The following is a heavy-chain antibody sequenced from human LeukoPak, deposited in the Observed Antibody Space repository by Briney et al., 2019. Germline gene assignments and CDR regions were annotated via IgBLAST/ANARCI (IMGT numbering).Heavy chain of an antibody. V-gene: IGHV3-23*01. J-gene: IGHJ4*02. D-gene: IGHD3-22*01. CDR2: ISGSGGST. CDR1: GCTFSSYA. CDR3: AKAGGGYYDSSGYMTFDY. Sequence: PGGALRLSCASSGCTFSSYAMGWVRPAPGRGLEWVSAISGSGGSTYYANSVKGRFTISRDNSKNTLYLQMNSLRAEDTAVYYCAKAGGGYYDSSGYMTFDYWGQGTLVTVSS.